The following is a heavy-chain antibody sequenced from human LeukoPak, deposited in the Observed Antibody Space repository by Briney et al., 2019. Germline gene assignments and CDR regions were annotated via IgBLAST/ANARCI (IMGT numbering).Heavy chain of an antibody. V-gene: IGHV4-39*01. CDR1: VGAIIRDNFY. CDR3: GRLFDS. J-gene: IGHJ4*02. Sequence: SETLSLTCTLSVGAIIRDNFYSGCVRQPPGKGLEWVGNINYSGTTYYNPSLRSRLSISVDTSRTQFFLRLNSVTAADTAVYYCGRLFDSWGQGILVTVSS. CDR2: INYSGTT.